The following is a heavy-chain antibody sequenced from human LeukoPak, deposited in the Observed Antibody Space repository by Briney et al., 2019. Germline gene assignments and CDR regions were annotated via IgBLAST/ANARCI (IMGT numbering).Heavy chain of an antibody. V-gene: IGHV3-11*04. CDR1: GFTFSDYY. CDR3: ARDWGPKEVTGYLYYFDY. CDR2: ISSSGSTI. Sequence: GGSLRLSCAASGFTFSDYYMSWIRQAPGKGLEWVSYISSSGSTIYYADSVKGRFTISRDNAKNSLYLQMNSLRAEDTAVYYCARDWGPKEVTGYLYYFDYWGQGTLVTVSS. J-gene: IGHJ4*02. D-gene: IGHD3-9*01.